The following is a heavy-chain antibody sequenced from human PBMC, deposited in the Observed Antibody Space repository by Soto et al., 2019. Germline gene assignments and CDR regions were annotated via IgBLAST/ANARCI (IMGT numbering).Heavy chain of an antibody. CDR2: VSDNGKT. J-gene: IGHJ4*02. D-gene: IGHD3-3*02. CDR1: GGSISGHY. Sequence: QVQLQESGPRQVKPSETLSLICTVSGGSISGHYWTWIRQSPGRGLQWLGFVSDNGKTNSDASLKGRIAISLDTSKNQITLRLTSVTAAETALYYCARGRAIYGEWDYFDTWGQGAQVTVSS. CDR3: ARGRAIYGEWDYFDT. V-gene: IGHV4-59*11.